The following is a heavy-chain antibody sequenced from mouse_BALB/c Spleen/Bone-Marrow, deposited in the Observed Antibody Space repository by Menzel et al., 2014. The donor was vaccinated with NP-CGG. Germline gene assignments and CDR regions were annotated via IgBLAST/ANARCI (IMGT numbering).Heavy chain of an antibody. CDR3: ARSTGAMDY. D-gene: IGHD3-2*01. V-gene: IGHV1-7*01. Sequence: QVQLQQSGAELAKPGASVKMSCKASGYTFTTYWMHWVKQRPGQGLEWIGFINPTTGYTGCNQNFKDKASLTADKSSSTAYMQLSSLTSEDSAVYYCARSTGAMDYWGQGTSVTVSS. CDR2: INPTTGYT. CDR1: GYTFTTYW. J-gene: IGHJ4*01.